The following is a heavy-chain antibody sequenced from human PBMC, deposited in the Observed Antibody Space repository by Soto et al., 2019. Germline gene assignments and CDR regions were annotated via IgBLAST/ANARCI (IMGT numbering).Heavy chain of an antibody. CDR1: GFTFSSYA. D-gene: IGHD5-18*01. CDR2: ISSNGGST. J-gene: IGHJ4*02. Sequence: GGSLRLSCSASGFTFSSYAMHWVRQAPGKGLEYVSAISSNGGSTYYADSVKGRFTISRDNSKNTLYLQMSSLRAEDTAVYYCVKGDTAMATPYFDYWGQGTLVTVYS. V-gene: IGHV3-64D*06. CDR3: VKGDTAMATPYFDY.